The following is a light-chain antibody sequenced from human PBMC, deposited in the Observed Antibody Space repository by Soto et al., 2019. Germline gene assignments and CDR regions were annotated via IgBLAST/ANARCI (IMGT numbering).Light chain of an antibody. CDR3: QQYGIAPLALT. CDR2: ATS. CDR1: QSVSSN. Sequence: EIVMTQSPATLSVSPGERASLSCRASQSVSSNLAWYQQKPGQTPRLLIYATSTRATGIPARFSGSGSGTEFTLTISRLEPEDFALYYCQQYGIAPLALTFGGGTKVEMK. V-gene: IGKV3-15*01. J-gene: IGKJ4*01.